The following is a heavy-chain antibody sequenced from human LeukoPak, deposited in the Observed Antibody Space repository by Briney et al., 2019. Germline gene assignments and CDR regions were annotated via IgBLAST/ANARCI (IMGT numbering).Heavy chain of an antibody. Sequence: TGGSLRLSCAASGFTFSSYWMTWVRQAPGKGLEWVANLRPDGSDKYYVDSVKGRFTISRDNAKNSLYLQVNSLRAEDTAVYYCARDAYSDASEYWGQGTLVTVSS. CDR2: LRPDGSDK. CDR3: ARDAYSDASEY. V-gene: IGHV3-7*01. CDR1: GFTFSSYW. J-gene: IGHJ4*02. D-gene: IGHD3-16*01.